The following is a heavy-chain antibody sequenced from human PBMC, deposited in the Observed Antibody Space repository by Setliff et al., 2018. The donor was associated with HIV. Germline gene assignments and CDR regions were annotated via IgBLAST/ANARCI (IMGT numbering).Heavy chain of an antibody. CDR1: GASINMNY. CDR3: ARDAVATGPDYYYYYMDV. V-gene: IGHV4-59*01. J-gene: IGHJ6*03. D-gene: IGHD5-12*01. CDR2: VHKSVNT. Sequence: SETLSLTCTVSGASINMNYWSWIRQTPGQGLEWIGYVHKSVNTHYNPSLKSRVTMSRDASKNQFSLSLISVTAADTAVYYCARDAVATGPDYYYYYMDVWGKGTTVTVSS.